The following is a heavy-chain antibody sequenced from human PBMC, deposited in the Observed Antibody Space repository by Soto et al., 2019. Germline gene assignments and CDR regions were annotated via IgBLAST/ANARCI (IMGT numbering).Heavy chain of an antibody. CDR3: ARARLDTPALDY. Sequence: QVQLVESGGGVVQPGRSLRLSCAASGFTFSSYAMHWVRQAPGKGLEWVAVISYDGSNKYYADSVKGRFTNSRDNSKNTRYLQMNSLRAEDTAVYYCARARLDTPALDYWGQGTLVTVSS. D-gene: IGHD2-2*01. CDR2: ISYDGSNK. J-gene: IGHJ4*02. V-gene: IGHV3-30-3*01. CDR1: GFTFSSYA.